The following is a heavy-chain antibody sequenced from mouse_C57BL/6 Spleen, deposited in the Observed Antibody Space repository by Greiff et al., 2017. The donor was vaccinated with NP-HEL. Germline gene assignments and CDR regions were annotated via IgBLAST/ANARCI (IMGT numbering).Heavy chain of an antibody. CDR3: ARDGRVGFAY. J-gene: IGHJ3*01. V-gene: IGHV5-4*01. Sequence: EVHLVESGGGLVKPGGSLKLSCAASGFTFSSYAMSWVRQTPEKRLEWVATISDGGSYTYYPDNVKGRFTISRDNAKNNRYLQMSHLKSEDTAMYYCARDGRVGFAYWGQGTLVTVSA. CDR1: GFTFSSYA. CDR2: ISDGGSYT.